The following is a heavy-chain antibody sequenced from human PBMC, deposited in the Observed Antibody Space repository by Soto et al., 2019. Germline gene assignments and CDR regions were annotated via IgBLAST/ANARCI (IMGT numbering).Heavy chain of an antibody. CDR2: ISYDGSNK. V-gene: IGHV3-30*18. CDR3: AKDLPPTVTTQNGRDY. Sequence: QVQLVESGGGVVQPGRSLRLSCAASGFTFSSYGMHWVRQAPGQGLEWVAVISYDGSNKYYADSVKGRFTISRDNSKNTLYLQMNSLRAEDTAVYYCAKDLPPTVTTQNGRDYWGQGTLVTVSS. J-gene: IGHJ4*02. CDR1: GFTFSSYG. D-gene: IGHD4-17*01.